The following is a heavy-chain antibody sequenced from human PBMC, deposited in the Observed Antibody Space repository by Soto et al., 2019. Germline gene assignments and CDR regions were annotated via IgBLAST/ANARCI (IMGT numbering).Heavy chain of an antibody. J-gene: IGHJ5*02. D-gene: IGHD3-9*01. V-gene: IGHV1-24*01. CDR2: FDPEDGET. Sequence: ASVKVSCKVSGYTLTELSMHWVRQAPGKGLEWMGGFDPEDGETIYAQKFQGRVTMTEDTSTDTAYMELSSLRSEDTAVYYCATSLRYFDSNRFAPWGQGTLVTVSS. CDR3: ATSLRYFDSNRFAP. CDR1: GYTLTELS.